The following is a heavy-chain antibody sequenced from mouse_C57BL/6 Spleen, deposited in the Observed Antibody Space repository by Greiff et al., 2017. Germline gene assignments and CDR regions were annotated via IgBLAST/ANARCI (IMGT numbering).Heavy chain of an antibody. D-gene: IGHD2-1*01. CDR1: GFTFSDYG. CDR3: ARRDGNWYYAMDY. J-gene: IGHJ4*01. Sequence: VQLKESGGGLVKPGGSLKLSCAASGFTFSDYGMHWVRQAPEKGLEWVAYISSGSSTIYYADTVKGRFTISRDNAKNTLFLQMTSLRSEDTAMYYCARRDGNWYYAMDYWGQGTSVTVSS. V-gene: IGHV5-17*01. CDR2: ISSGSSTI.